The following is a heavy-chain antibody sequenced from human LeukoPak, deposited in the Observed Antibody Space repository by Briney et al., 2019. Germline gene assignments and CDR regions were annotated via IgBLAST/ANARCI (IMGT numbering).Heavy chain of an antibody. D-gene: IGHD6-13*01. V-gene: IGHV1-58*02. J-gene: IGHJ4*02. CDR1: GFTFTSSA. CDR2: IVVGSGNT. CDR3: AALGAAGDFDY. Sequence: ASVKVSCKASGFTFTSSAMQWVRQARGQRLEWIGWIVVGSGNTNYAQKFQERVTITRDMSTSTAYMELSSLRSEDTAMYYCAALGAAGDFDYWGQGTLVTVSS.